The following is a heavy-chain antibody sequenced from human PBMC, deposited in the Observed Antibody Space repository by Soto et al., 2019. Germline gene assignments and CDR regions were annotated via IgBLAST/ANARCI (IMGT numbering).Heavy chain of an antibody. CDR2: IYHGGST. CDR1: GASIRSSDW. J-gene: IGHJ4*02. V-gene: IGHV4-4*02. CDR3: ARTLGVAAARRGYYIDS. D-gene: IGHD6-25*01. Sequence: SETLSLTCAVSGASIRSSDWWSWVRQSPGKGLEWIGEIYHGGSTTYNPFLESRLSMSIDKSKNQFSLKLTSVTAADTAVYFCARTLGVAAARRGYYIDSWGQGTPVTVSS.